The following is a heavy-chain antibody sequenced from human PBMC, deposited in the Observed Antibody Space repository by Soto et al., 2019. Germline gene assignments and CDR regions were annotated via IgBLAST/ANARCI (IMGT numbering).Heavy chain of an antibody. Sequence: GGSLRLSCAASGFTFSNAWMSWVRQAPGKGLEWVGRIKGEADGGTTDYAAPVKGRITISRDHSKDTLYLQMNSLKTEDTAVYYCARDGLEQWLVHNNWLYPWGQGTLVTVS. CDR1: GFTFSNAW. J-gene: IGHJ5*02. CDR2: IKGEADGGTT. V-gene: IGHV3-15*01. CDR3: ARDGLEQWLVHNNWLYP. D-gene: IGHD6-19*01.